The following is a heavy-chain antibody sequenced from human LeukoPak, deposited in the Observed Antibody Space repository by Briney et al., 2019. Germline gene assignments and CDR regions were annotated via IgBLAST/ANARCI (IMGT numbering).Heavy chain of an antibody. CDR3: ARVTYDYGSGSIGGYYYYYMDV. Sequence: SETLSLTCTVSGGSISSYYWSWIRQPAGKGLEWIGRIYTSGSTNYNPSLKSRVTMSVATSKNQFSLKLSSVTAADTAVYYCARVTYDYGSGSIGGYYYYYMDVWGKGATVTVSS. CDR1: GGSISSYY. J-gene: IGHJ6*03. V-gene: IGHV4-4*07. CDR2: IYTSGST. D-gene: IGHD3-10*01.